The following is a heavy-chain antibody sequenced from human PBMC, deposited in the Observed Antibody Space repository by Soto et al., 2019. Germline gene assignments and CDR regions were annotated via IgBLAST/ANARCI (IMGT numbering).Heavy chain of an antibody. D-gene: IGHD3-3*01. Sequence: LXLSCAASGFTFSSYVMHWVRQAPGKGLEWVAVISYDGSNKYYADSVKGRFTISRDNSKNTLYLQMNSLRAEDTAVYYCAKDAGRRLNYDFLFVNYYGMDVWGQGTTVTGSS. J-gene: IGHJ6*02. CDR3: AKDAGRRLNYDFLFVNYYGMDV. CDR2: ISYDGSNK. V-gene: IGHV3-30*18. CDR1: GFTFSSYV.